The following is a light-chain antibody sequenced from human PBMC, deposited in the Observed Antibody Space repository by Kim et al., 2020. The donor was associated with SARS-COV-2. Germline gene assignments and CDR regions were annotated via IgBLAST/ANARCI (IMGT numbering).Light chain of an antibody. CDR1: QSISTY. Sequence: EIVLTQSPATLSLSPWERATLSCRASQSISTYLAWFQQKPGQAPRLLIYDASNRATGIPARFSGSGSGTDFILTISSLEPEDFAVYYCQQRSNWPLTFGGGTKVDIK. CDR3: QQRSNWPLT. J-gene: IGKJ4*01. CDR2: DAS. V-gene: IGKV3-11*01.